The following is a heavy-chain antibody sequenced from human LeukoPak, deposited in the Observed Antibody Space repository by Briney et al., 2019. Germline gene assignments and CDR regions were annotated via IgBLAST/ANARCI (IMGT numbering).Heavy chain of an antibody. V-gene: IGHV4-4*07. CDR1: GDSISNYY. J-gene: IGHJ4*02. CDR3: AGDSRSVAGLDY. D-gene: IGHD6-19*01. Sequence: ASETLSLTCTVSGDSISNYYWSWIRQPAGKGLEWIGRTYTSGSTNYNPSLRSRVTMSVDTSKNQFSLRPSSVTSADTAVYYCAGDSRSVAGLDYWGQGTLVTVSS. CDR2: TYTSGST.